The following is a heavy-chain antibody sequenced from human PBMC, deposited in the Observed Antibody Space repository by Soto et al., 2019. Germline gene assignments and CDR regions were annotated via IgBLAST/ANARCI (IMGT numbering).Heavy chain of an antibody. CDR3: ARAYGDLYYYYYDMDV. CDR1: GYPFTSYG. J-gene: IGHJ6*03. V-gene: IGHV1-18*01. D-gene: IGHD4-17*01. Sequence: QVQLVQSGAEVKKPGASVKVSCKASGYPFTSYGISWVRQAPGQGLEWMGWISAYNGNTNYEQKLQGRVTMTTDTSTSTADMELRSLRSDDTAVYYCARAYGDLYYYYYDMDVWGKGTTVTVSS. CDR2: ISAYNGNT.